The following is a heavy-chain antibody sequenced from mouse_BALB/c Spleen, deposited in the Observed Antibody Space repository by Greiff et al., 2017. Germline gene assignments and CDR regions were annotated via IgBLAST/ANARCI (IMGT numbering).Heavy chain of an antibody. J-gene: IGHJ4*01. D-gene: IGHD1-1*01. CDR3: ARSYYYGSRPHYAMDY. V-gene: IGHV5-17*02. CDR2: ISSGSSTI. Sequence: EVQGVESGGGLVQPGGSRKLSCAASGFTFSSFGMHWVRQAPEKGLEWVAYISSGSSTIYYADTVKGRFTISRDNPKNTLFLQMTSLRSEDTAMYYCARSYYYGSRPHYAMDYWGQGTSVTVSS. CDR1: GFTFSSFG.